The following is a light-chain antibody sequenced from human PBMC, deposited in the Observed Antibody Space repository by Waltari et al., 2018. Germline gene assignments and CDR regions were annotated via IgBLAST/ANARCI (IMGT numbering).Light chain of an antibody. CDR3: QQHNTNPFT. J-gene: IGKJ3*01. CDR2: KAS. Sequence: DIQMTQSPSSLSASVGDRVTITCRASQGIRNYLAWYQQKPGKDPKLLIYKASTLESGVPSRFSGSGSGTDFTLTISSLQPEDCATYYCQQHNTNPFTFGPGTKLDIK. V-gene: IGKV1-17*01. CDR1: QGIRNY.